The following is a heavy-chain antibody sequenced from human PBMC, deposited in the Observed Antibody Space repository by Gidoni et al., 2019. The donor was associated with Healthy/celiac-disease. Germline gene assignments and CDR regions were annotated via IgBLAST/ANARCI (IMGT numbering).Heavy chain of an antibody. D-gene: IGHD5-18*01. Sequence: QVQLVESGGGVVQPGRSLRLSCAASGFTYSSYAMHWVRQAPGKGLEWVAVISYDGSNKYDADSVKGRFTISRDNSKNTLYLQMNSLRAEDTAVYYCARALRMATADFDYWGQGTLVTVSS. CDR3: ARALRMATADFDY. CDR2: ISYDGSNK. J-gene: IGHJ4*02. CDR1: GFTYSSYA. V-gene: IGHV3-30*16.